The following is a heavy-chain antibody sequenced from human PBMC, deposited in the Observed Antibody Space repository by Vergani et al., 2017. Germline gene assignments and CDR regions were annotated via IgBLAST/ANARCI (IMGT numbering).Heavy chain of an antibody. D-gene: IGHD3-10*01. CDR3: AKELLWFGHGGAFDI. J-gene: IGHJ3*02. Sequence: QVQLVESGGGVVQPGRSLRLSCAASGFTFSSYGMHWVRQAPGKGLEWVAVISYDGSNKNYADSVKGRFTISRDNSKNTLYLQMNRLRAEDTAVYYCAKELLWFGHGGAFDIWGQGTMVTVSS. CDR2: ISYDGSNK. CDR1: GFTFSSYG. V-gene: IGHV3-30*18.